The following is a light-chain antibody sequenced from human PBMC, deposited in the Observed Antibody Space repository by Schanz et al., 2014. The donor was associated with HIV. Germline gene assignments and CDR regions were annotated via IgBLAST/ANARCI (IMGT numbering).Light chain of an antibody. CDR1: QSVSSSY. Sequence: EIVLTQSPGTLSLSPGERATLSCRASQSVSSSYLAWYQQKSGQPPRLLIYSASTRVTGIPARFSGSGSGTEFTLTISSLQSEDFAVYYCQQYNDWPPITFGQGTRLEIK. V-gene: IGKV3-15*01. CDR3: QQYNDWPPIT. CDR2: SAS. J-gene: IGKJ5*01.